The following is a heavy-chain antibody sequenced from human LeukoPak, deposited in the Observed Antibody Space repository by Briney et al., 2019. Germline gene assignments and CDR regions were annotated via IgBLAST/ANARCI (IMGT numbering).Heavy chain of an antibody. CDR1: GFTFSSYA. CDR3: AKERITMIVVAGVAFDI. D-gene: IGHD3-22*01. V-gene: IGHV3-23*01. CDR2: ISGSGGST. J-gene: IGHJ3*02. Sequence: PGRSLRLSCAASGFTFSSYAMSWVRQAPGKGLEWVSAISGSGGSTYYADSVKGRFTISRDNSKNTLYLQMNSLRAEDTAVYYCAKERITMIVVAGVAFDIWGQGTMVTVSS.